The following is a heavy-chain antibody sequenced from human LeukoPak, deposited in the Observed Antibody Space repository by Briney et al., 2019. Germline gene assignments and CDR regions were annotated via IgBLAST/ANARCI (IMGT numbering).Heavy chain of an antibody. Sequence: GRSLRLSCAASGFTFDDYAMHWVRQAPGKGLEWVSGISWNSGSIGYADSVKGRFTISRDNAKNSLYLQMNSLRAEDTALYYCAKPLREGDFWSGYYPADAFDIWGQGTMVTVSS. J-gene: IGHJ3*02. D-gene: IGHD3-3*01. CDR1: GFTFDDYA. CDR3: AKPLREGDFWSGYYPADAFDI. V-gene: IGHV3-9*01. CDR2: ISWNSGSI.